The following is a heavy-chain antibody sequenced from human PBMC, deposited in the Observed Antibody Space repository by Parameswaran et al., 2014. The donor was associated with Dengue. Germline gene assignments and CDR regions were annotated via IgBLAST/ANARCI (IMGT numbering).Heavy chain of an antibody. J-gene: IGHJ5*02. Sequence: WIRQPPGKALEWLAHIFSNDEKSYSTSLKSRLTISKDTSKSQVVLTMTNMDPVDTATYYCARIRDIVVVPAALWFDPWGQGTLVTVSS. D-gene: IGHD2-2*01. V-gene: IGHV2-26*01. CDR2: IFSNDEK. CDR3: ARIRDIVVVPAALWFDP.